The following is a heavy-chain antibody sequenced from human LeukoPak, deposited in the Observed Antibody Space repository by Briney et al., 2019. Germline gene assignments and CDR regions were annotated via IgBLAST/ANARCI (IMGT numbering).Heavy chain of an antibody. J-gene: IGHJ5*02. V-gene: IGHV5-10-1*01. CDR3: ARGDILNWFDP. CDR1: GYIFTSYW. Sequence: PGGSLRLSCKGSGYIFTSYWISWVRQMPGKGLEWMGRIDPSASYINYSPSLQGHVTISADKSIGTAYLQWSSLKASDTAMYYCARGDILNWFDPWGQGTLVTVSS. CDR2: IDPSASYI. D-gene: IGHD2-15*01.